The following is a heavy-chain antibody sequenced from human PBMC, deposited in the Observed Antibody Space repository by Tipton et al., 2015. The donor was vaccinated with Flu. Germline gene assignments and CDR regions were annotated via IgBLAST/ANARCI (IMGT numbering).Heavy chain of an antibody. J-gene: IGHJ4*02. CDR1: GYSFTNFG. V-gene: IGHV1-18*01. D-gene: IGHD6-6*01. Sequence: QLVQSGAEVKKPGASVKVSCKASGYSFTNFGISWVRQAPGQGLEWMGWISAYNGNTHYAQKFQGRVTMTTDTSTSTAYMELRSLRSDAWAVYYCASPSISARYDYWCQGPLVSVSS. CDR2: ISAYNGNT. CDR3: ASPSISARYDY.